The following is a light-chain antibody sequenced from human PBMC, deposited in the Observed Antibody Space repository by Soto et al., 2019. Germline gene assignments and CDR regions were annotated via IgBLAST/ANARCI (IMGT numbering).Light chain of an antibody. CDR1: QSVLYSSNNKNY. V-gene: IGKV4-1*01. J-gene: IGKJ4*01. CDR3: LQYYTPSLLT. CDR2: WAS. Sequence: DIVMTQSPDSLAVSLGERATINCKSSQSVLYSSNNKNYMAWYQQKPGQPPKLLIYWASTRESGVPDRFSGGGSGTDFTLTISGLQAEDVAVYYCLQYYTPSLLTFGGGTKVEIK.